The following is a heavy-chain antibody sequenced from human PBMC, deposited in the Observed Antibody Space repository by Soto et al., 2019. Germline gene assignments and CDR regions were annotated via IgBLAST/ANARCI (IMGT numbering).Heavy chain of an antibody. D-gene: IGHD6-13*01. CDR1: GFSFSNYY. V-gene: IGHV3-11*01. CDR3: ARGYSSSWTYNWFDP. Sequence: QVQLVESGGGLVKPGGSLRLSCAASGFSFSNYYMTWIRQAPGKGLEWVSYISSSGGTKYHADSVKGRFTISRDNAKNSMYMQMNRLRAEDTAVYYCARGYSSSWTYNWFDPWGQGTLVTVSS. J-gene: IGHJ5*02. CDR2: ISSSGGTK.